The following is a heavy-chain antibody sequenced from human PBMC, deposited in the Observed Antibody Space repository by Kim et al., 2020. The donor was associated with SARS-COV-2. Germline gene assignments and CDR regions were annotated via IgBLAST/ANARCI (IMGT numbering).Heavy chain of an antibody. V-gene: IGHV3-23*01. CDR3: AKDHPSSGWPAFDS. CDR1: GFTFSSRA. J-gene: IGHJ4*02. CDR2: VNNGGNA. Sequence: GGSLRLSCAASGFTFSSRAMSWVRKAPGKGPEWVASVNNGGNAYYADSVKGRFTVSRDITRDTLYLQMNSLRAEDTALYFCAKDHPSSGWPAFDSWGQGTLVTVSS. D-gene: IGHD6-19*01.